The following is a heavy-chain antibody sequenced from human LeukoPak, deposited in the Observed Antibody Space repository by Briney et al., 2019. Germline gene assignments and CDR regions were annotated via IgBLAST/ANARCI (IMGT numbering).Heavy chain of an antibody. D-gene: IGHD3-10*01. Sequence: GGSLRLSCAASGFKFCDYGMHWVRQAPGKGLEWVSGISWNSGVIDYADSVKGRFTISRDNAKNSLFLQMNSLRVEDTALYYCAKVRPPGSYYNLAIEYWGQGTLVTVSS. V-gene: IGHV3-9*01. J-gene: IGHJ4*02. CDR2: ISWNSGVI. CDR3: AKVRPPGSYYNLAIEY. CDR1: GFKFCDYG.